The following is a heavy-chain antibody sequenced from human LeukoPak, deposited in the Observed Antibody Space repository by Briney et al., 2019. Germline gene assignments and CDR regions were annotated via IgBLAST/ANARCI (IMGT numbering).Heavy chain of an antibody. J-gene: IGHJ4*02. D-gene: IGHD1-26*01. Sequence: ASVKVSCKASGYTFTSYYMHWVRQAPGQGLEWMGWMNPNSGNTGYAQKFQGRVTMTRNTSISTAYMELSSLRSEDTAVYYCAREARGPTDYWGQGTLVTVSS. V-gene: IGHV1-8*02. CDR1: GYTFTSYY. CDR2: MNPNSGNT. CDR3: AREARGPTDY.